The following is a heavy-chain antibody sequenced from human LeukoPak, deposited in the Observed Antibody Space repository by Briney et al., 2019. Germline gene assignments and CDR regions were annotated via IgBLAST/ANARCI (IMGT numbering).Heavy chain of an antibody. CDR2: INPSGGST. CDR1: GYTFTSYY. CDR3: ARDLRGLWLQSGYFDY. V-gene: IGHV1-46*01. D-gene: IGHD5-18*01. Sequence: ASVKVSCKASGYTFTSYYMHWVRQAPGQGLEWMGIINPSGGSTSYAQKFQGRVTITRDTSTSTVYMELSSLRSEDTAVYYCARDLRGLWLQSGYFDYWGQGTLVTVSS. J-gene: IGHJ4*02.